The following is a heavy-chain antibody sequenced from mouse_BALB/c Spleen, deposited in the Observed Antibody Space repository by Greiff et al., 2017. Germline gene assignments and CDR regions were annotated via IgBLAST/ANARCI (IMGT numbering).Heavy chain of an antibody. CDR2: IWGDGST. CDR3: ARDGTFYYGYDGGYAMDY. Sequence: VQLQQSGPGLVAPSQSLSITCTVSGFSLTGYGVNWVRQPPGKGLEWLGMIWGDGSTDYNSALKSRLSISKDNSKSQVFLKMNSLQTDDTARYYCARDGTFYYGYDGGYAMDYWGQGTSVTVSS. V-gene: IGHV2-6-7*01. CDR1: GFSLTGYG. J-gene: IGHJ4*01. D-gene: IGHD2-2*01.